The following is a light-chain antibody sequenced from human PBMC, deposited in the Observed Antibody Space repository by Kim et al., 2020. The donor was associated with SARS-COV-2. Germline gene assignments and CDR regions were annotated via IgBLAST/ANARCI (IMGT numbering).Light chain of an antibody. CDR1: QSVRSSY. V-gene: IGKV3-20*01. Sequence: EIVLTQSPGTLSLSPGERATLSCRASQSVRSSYLAWYQQKPGQAPRLLMYGASSRATGIPDRFSGSGSGTDFTLTISRLEPEDLAVYYCQQYGSSAWTFGRGTKVDIK. J-gene: IGKJ1*01. CDR3: QQYGSSAWT. CDR2: GAS.